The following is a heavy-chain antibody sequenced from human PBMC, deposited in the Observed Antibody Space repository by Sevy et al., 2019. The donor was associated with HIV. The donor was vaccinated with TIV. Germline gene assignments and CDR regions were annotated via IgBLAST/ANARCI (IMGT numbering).Heavy chain of an antibody. CDR3: ARAGYCSSTSCYPLDY. Sequence: SETLSLTCAVSGGSISSSNWWSWVRQPPGKGLEWIGEIYHSGSTNDNPSLKSRVTISVDKSKNQFSLKLSSVTAADTAVYYCARAGYCSSTSCYPLDYWGQGTLVTVSS. CDR1: GGSISSSNW. V-gene: IGHV4-4*02. J-gene: IGHJ4*02. CDR2: IYHSGST. D-gene: IGHD2-2*01.